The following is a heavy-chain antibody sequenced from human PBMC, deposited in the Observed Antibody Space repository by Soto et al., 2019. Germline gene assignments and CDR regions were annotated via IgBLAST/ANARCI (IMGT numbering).Heavy chain of an antibody. CDR3: ARDDKYYYDSSGYYSPQYFDY. V-gene: IGHV3-7*03. Sequence: GGSLRLSCAASGFTFSSYWMSWVRQAPGKGLEWVANIKQDGSEKYYVDSVKGRFTISRDNAKNSLYLQMNSLRAEDTAVYYCARDDKYYYDSSGYYSPQYFDYWGQGTLVTVSS. CDR2: IKQDGSEK. D-gene: IGHD3-22*01. J-gene: IGHJ4*02. CDR1: GFTFSSYW.